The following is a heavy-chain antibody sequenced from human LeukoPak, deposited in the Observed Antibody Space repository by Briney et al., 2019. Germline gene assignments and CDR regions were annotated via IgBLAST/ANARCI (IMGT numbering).Heavy chain of an antibody. V-gene: IGHV4-59*01. CDR2: ISYSGST. CDR3: ARNRPSSSYYYYGMDV. J-gene: IGHJ6*02. CDR1: GGSISNYY. D-gene: IGHD6-6*01. Sequence: PSETLSLTCTVSGGSISNYYWSWIRQPPGKGLEWIGYISYSGSTNYNPSLRSRVTISVDTSKNQFSLKLSSVAAADTAVYYCARNRPSSSYYYYGMDVWGQGTTVTVSS.